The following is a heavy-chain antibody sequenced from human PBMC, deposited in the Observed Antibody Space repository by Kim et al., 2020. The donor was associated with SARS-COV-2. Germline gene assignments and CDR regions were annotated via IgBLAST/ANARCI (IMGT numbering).Heavy chain of an antibody. V-gene: IGHV4-59*01. CDR1: GGSISSYY. CDR3: ARVIFDYVWGSFAAFDI. Sequence: SETLSLTCTVSGGSISSYYWSWIRQPPGKGLEWIGYIYYSGSTNYNPSLKSRVTISVDTSKNQFSLKLSSVTAADTAVYYCARVIFDYVWGSFAAFDIWGQGTMVTVSS. CDR2: IYYSGST. J-gene: IGHJ3*02. D-gene: IGHD3-16*01.